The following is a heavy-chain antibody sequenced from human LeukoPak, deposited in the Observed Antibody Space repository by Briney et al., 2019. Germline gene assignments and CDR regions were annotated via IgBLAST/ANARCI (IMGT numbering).Heavy chain of an antibody. D-gene: IGHD3-22*01. CDR1: GGSISSYY. CDR2: IYTSGST. CDR3: ARDHTPYYDSSGYRDDAFDI. Sequence: PSETLSLTCTVSGGSISSYYWSWLRQPAGKGLEWIGRIYTSGSTNYSPSLKSRVTMSVDTSKNQFSLKLSSVTAADTAVYYCARDHTPYYDSSGYRDDAFDIWGQGTMVTVSS. V-gene: IGHV4-4*07. J-gene: IGHJ3*02.